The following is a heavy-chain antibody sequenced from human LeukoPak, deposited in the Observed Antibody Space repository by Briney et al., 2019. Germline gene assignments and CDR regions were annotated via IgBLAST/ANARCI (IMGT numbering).Heavy chain of an antibody. V-gene: IGHV3-30*18. J-gene: IGHJ4*02. CDR1: GFTFSSYG. D-gene: IGHD3-22*01. Sequence: PGGSLRLSCAASGFTFSSYGMHWVRQAPGKGLEWVAVISYDGSNKYYADSVKGRFTISRDNSKNTLYLQMNSLRAKDTAVYYCAKGSPYYYDSSGYSYWGQVTLVTVSS. CDR2: ISYDGSNK. CDR3: AKGSPYYYDSSGYSY.